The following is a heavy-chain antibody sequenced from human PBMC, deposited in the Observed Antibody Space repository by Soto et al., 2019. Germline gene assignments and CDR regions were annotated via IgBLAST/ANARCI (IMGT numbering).Heavy chain of an antibody. D-gene: IGHD3-22*01. Sequence: GGSLRLSCAASGFTFSSYAMSWVRQAPGKGLEWVSAISGSGGSTYYADSVKGRFTISRDNSKNTLYLQMNSLRAEDTAVYYCAKEARDYYHTSGYDYYYYYGMDVRGQGTTVTVSS. CDR3: AKEARDYYHTSGYDYYYYYGMDV. J-gene: IGHJ6*02. V-gene: IGHV3-23*01. CDR2: ISGSGGST. CDR1: GFTFSSYA.